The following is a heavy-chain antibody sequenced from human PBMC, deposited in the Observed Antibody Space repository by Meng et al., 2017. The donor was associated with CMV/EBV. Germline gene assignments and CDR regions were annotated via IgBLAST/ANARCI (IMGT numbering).Heavy chain of an antibody. D-gene: IGHD3-3*02. Sequence: SETLSLTCTVSGGSVSSGSYYWSWIRQPPGKGLEWIGYIYYSGSTNYNPSLESRVTISVDTSKNQFSLKLSSVTAADTAVYYCARDKGLAGYYYYYGMDVWGQGTTVTVSS. CDR3: ARDKGLAGYYYYYGMDV. J-gene: IGHJ6*02. CDR1: GGSVSSGSYY. CDR2: IYYSGST. V-gene: IGHV4-61*01.